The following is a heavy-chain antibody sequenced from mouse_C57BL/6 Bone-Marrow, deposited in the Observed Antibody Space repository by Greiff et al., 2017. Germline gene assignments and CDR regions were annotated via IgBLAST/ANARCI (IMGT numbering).Heavy chain of an antibody. V-gene: IGHV1-69*01. J-gene: IGHJ4*01. D-gene: IGHD1-1*01. Sequence: QVQLQQPGAELVMPGASVKLSCKASGYTFTSYWMHWVKQRPGQGLEWIGEIDPSDSYTNYNQKFKGKSTLTVDKSSSTAYMQLSSLTSGDSAVYYCARAPITTVVGDAMDYWGQGTSVTVSS. CDR3: ARAPITTVVGDAMDY. CDR2: IDPSDSYT. CDR1: GYTFTSYW.